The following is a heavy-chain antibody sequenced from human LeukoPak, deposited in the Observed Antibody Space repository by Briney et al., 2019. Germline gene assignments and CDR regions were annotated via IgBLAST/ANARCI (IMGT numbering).Heavy chain of an antibody. V-gene: IGHV3-21*01. CDR1: GFTLRSYT. CDR2: IGISSNKI. CDR3: AKDRSRQWLVPDAGYFDY. D-gene: IGHD6-19*01. J-gene: IGHJ4*02. Sequence: GSLRLSCAASGFTLRSYTMNWVRQAPGKGLEWVSSIGISSNKIYYADSVKGRFTISRDNSKNTLYLQMNSLRAEDTAVYYCAKDRSRQWLVPDAGYFDYWGQGTLVTVSS.